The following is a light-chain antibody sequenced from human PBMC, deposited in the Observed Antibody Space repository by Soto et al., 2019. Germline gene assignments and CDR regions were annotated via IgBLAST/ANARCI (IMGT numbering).Light chain of an antibody. CDR1: QSISSW. CDR2: KAS. Sequence: DIQMTQSPSTLSASVGDRVTLTCRASQSISSWLAWYQQKPGKAPKLLIYKASSLESGVPSRFSGSGSGTEFTLTISSLQPDDFATYYCQQYTWTFGQGTKVDIK. J-gene: IGKJ1*01. V-gene: IGKV1-5*03. CDR3: QQYTWT.